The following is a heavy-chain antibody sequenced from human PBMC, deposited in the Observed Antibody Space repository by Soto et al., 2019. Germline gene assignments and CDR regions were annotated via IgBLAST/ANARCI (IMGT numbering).Heavy chain of an antibody. J-gene: IGHJ6*02. Sequence: GASVKVSCKASGYTFTSYAMHWVRQAPGQRLEWMGWINAGNGNTKYSQKFRGRVTITRDTSASTAYMELSSLRSEDTAVYYCARDPYDFWSGYRKVGGMDVWGQGTTVTVSS. D-gene: IGHD3-3*01. CDR3: ARDPYDFWSGYRKVGGMDV. V-gene: IGHV1-3*01. CDR1: GYTFTSYA. CDR2: INAGNGNT.